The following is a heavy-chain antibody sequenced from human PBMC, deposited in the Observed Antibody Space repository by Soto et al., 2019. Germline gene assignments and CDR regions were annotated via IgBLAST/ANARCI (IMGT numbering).Heavy chain of an antibody. CDR1: GFSLTNATMG. J-gene: IGHJ6*03. Sequence: QVTLKESGPVLVKPTETLTLTCTVSGFSLTNATMGVSWIRQPPGKALEWLTHIFSTDEISYNTSLKSRVTIPQDTSKSQVVLTMTNMDPVDTATYYCARAGDYSFYYMDVWGKGTTVIVSS. CDR2: IFSTDEI. V-gene: IGHV2-26*01. D-gene: IGHD7-27*01. CDR3: ARAGDYSFYYMDV.